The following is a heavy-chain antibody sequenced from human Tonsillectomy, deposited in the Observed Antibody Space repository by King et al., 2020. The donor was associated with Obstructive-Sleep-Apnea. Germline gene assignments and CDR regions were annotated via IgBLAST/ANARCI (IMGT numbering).Heavy chain of an antibody. CDR1: GFTFSTYS. Sequence: VQLVESGGGMVKPGGSLRLSCEASGFTFSTYSMNWVRQAPGKGLEWVSSLSSHMSYTYYADAGKGRFTIPRDNAKNSLYLQMNSLRAEDTAVYYCARTAGGFDYWGQGTLVTVSS. V-gene: IGHV3-21*01. J-gene: IGHJ4*02. CDR3: ARTAGGFDY. CDR2: LSSHMSYT. D-gene: IGHD6-13*01.